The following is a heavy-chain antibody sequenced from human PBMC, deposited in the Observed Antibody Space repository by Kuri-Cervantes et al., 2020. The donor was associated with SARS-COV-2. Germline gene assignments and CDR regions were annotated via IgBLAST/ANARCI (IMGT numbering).Heavy chain of an antibody. J-gene: IGHJ3*02. CDR2: ISGSGGST. CDR3: AREGVGVDAFDI. D-gene: IGHD1-26*01. CDR1: GFTFSSYG. V-gene: IGHV3-23*01. Sequence: LSLTCAASGFTFSSYGMHWVRQAPGKGLEWVSAISGSGGSTYYADSVKGRFTISRDNSKNTLYLQMNSLRAEDTAVYYCAREGVGVDAFDIWGQGTMVTVSS.